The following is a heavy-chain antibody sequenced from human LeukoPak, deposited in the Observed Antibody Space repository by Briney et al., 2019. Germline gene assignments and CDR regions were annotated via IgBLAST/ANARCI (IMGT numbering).Heavy chain of an antibody. CDR2: IYYSGST. J-gene: IGHJ5*02. Sequence: PSEILSLTCTVSGGSISSSSYYWGWIRQPPGKGLEWIGYIYYSGSTYYNPSLKSRVTISVDTSKNQFSLKLSSVTAADTAVYYCARGNYGSGSYSPSWFDPWGQGTLVTVSS. CDR3: ARGNYGSGSYSPSWFDP. D-gene: IGHD3-10*01. CDR1: GGSISSSSYY. V-gene: IGHV4-30-4*08.